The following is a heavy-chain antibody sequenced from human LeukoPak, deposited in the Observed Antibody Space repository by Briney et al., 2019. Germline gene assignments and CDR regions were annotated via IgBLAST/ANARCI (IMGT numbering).Heavy chain of an antibody. D-gene: IGHD3-22*01. CDR3: ARQRGYYYSDY. J-gene: IGHJ4*02. Sequence: SETLSLTCTVSGGSISSSSYSWGWIRQPPGKGLEWIGSIYYSGSTYYNPSLKSRVTISVDTSKNQFSLKLSSVTAADTAVYYCARQRGYYYSDYWGQGTLVTVSS. CDR2: IYYSGST. V-gene: IGHV4-39*01. CDR1: GGSISSSSYS.